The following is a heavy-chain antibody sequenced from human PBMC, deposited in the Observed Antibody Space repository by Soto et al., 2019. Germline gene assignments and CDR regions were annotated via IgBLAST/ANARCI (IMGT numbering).Heavy chain of an antibody. CDR3: TRDTTGPDDH. D-gene: IGHD1-1*01. CDR1: GFPLSRYW. Sequence: GSLRLSCAASGFPLSRYWVHWVRQVPGKGLVWVSRINPDGSTTNYADSVKGRFTVSRDNAKNTVYLHMNSLRAEDTAVYYCTRDTTGPDDHWGQGTLVTVSS. J-gene: IGHJ4*02. CDR2: INPDGSTT. V-gene: IGHV3-74*01.